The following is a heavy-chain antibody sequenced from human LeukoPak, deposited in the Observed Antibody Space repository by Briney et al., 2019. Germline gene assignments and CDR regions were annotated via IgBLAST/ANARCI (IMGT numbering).Heavy chain of an antibody. J-gene: IGHJ3*01. V-gene: IGHV4-39*01. CDR3: ARHYYDSSGYYLEGFDL. Sequence: SETLSLTCTVSGDSISSNSYYWGWIRQPPGKGLEWIGSMYYSGASYYNPSLKSRVIISVDTSKNQFSLKLSSVTAADTAVFYCARHYYDSSGYYLEGFDLWGQGTMVTVSS. CDR1: GDSISSNSYY. CDR2: MYYSGAS. D-gene: IGHD3-22*01.